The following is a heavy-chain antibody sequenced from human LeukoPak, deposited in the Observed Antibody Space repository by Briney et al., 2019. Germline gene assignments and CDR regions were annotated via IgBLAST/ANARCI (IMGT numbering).Heavy chain of an antibody. J-gene: IGHJ4*02. Sequence: GGSLRLSCAASGFTFSSYSMNWVRQAPGKGLEWVSSISSSSGYIYYADSVKGRFTISRDNPKNALYLQMSSLRAEDTAVYYCASSSGTDIDFDYWGQGTLVTVSS. CDR3: ASSSGTDIDFDY. CDR1: GFTFSSYS. D-gene: IGHD3-10*01. CDR2: ISSSSGYI. V-gene: IGHV3-21*01.